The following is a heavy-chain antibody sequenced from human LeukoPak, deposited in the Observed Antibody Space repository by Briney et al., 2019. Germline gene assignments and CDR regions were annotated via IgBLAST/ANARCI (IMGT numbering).Heavy chain of an antibody. V-gene: IGHV1-2*02. Sequence: ASVKVSCKASGYTFTGQYLYWARQTPGQGLEWMGWTNPKTGDTDSAQNFQGRVTMTRDTSITTVYMELSSLTSDDTAVYYCARGYYGMDVWGQGTTVTVSS. CDR3: ARGYYGMDV. CDR2: TNPKTGDT. J-gene: IGHJ6*02. CDR1: GYTFTGQY.